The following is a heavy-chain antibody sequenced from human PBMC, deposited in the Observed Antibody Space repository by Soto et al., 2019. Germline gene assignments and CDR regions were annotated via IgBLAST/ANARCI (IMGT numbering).Heavy chain of an antibody. J-gene: IGHJ6*02. CDR1: GYTFSMSG. Sequence: ASVKVSCKSSGYTFSMSGISWVRQAPGQGLEWMGWISGYNGNTNYEQKFQDRVTMTTDTTTSTAYMELRSLRSDDTAVYYCAREGPSPYYYYGMDVWATGPRSPS. V-gene: IGHV1-18*01. CDR2: ISGYNGNT. CDR3: AREGPSPYYYYGMDV.